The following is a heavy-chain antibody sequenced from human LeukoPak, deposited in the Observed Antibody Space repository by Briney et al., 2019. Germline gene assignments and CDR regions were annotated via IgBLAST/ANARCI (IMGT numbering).Heavy chain of an antibody. CDR1: GYSFTSYW. D-gene: IGHD3-10*01. Sequence: GESRKISGQGFGYSFTSYWIGWVGQMPGKGLEWMGIIYPVDSATRYSPSFQGQVTISADKSISTAYLQWSSLKAPDTAMYYCARHGAPRRGLSDYWGQGTLVTVSS. CDR3: ARHGAPRRGLSDY. J-gene: IGHJ4*02. V-gene: IGHV5-51*01. CDR2: IYPVDSAT.